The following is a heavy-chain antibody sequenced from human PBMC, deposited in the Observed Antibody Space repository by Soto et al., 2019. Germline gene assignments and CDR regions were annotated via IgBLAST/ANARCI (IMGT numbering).Heavy chain of an antibody. J-gene: IGHJ4*02. CDR3: ARAYSSSSRYFDF. Sequence: QVQLVQSGAEVKKPGASVKVSCKASGYTFTTYSITWVRQAPGQGLEWMGWISGSNGNTNYAQRLQGRVTMTTDTSTSTAYMERRSLTSDDSAVYSCARAYSSSSRYFDFCGQGDLVTVSS. D-gene: IGHD6-6*01. V-gene: IGHV1-18*01. CDR2: ISGSNGNT. CDR1: GYTFTTYS.